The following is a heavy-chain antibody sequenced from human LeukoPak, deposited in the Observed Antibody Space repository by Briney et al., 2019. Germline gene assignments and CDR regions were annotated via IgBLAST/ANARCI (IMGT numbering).Heavy chain of an antibody. CDR2: ISYDGRFK. CDR1: GFSFSNYA. V-gene: IGHV3-30*04. D-gene: IGHD3-10*01. Sequence: PGKSLRLSCAASGFSFSNYAMHWVRQAPGKGLEWVTLISYDGRFKYYADSVKGRFTISRDNSKYTLSLQMNSLSGEDTAVYSCARDHYYGSGSYRFDYWGQGTLVTVSS. J-gene: IGHJ4*02. CDR3: ARDHYYGSGSYRFDY.